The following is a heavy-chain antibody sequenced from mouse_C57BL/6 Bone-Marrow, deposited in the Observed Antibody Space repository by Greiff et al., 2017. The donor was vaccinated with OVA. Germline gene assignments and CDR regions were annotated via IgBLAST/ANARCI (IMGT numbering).Heavy chain of an antibody. V-gene: IGHV1-69*01. D-gene: IGHD1-1*01. J-gene: IGHJ2*01. Sequence: QVQLQQSGAELVMPGASVKLSCKASGYTFTSYWMHWVKQRPGQGLEWIGEIDPSDSYTNYNQKFKGKSTLTVDKSSSTAYMQLSSLTSEDSAVYYCASEPIYYYGSSYVGLDYWGQGTTLTVSS. CDR3: ASEPIYYYGSSYVGLDY. CDR2: IDPSDSYT. CDR1: GYTFTSYW.